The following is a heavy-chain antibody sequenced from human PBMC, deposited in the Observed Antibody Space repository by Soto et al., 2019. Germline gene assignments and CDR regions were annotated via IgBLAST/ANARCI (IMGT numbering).Heavy chain of an antibody. J-gene: IGHJ6*02. Sequence: SGPTLVNPTQTLTLNCTFSGFSLSTSGMCVSWIRQSPGKALEWLAHIDWDDDKYYNTSLKTRLTISKDISRNQVVLTMTNMDPIDTATYFCARMRVPYYFYGMDVWGQGTTVTVSS. CDR3: ARMRVPYYFYGMDV. CDR1: GFSLSTSGMC. V-gene: IGHV2-70*01. CDR2: IDWDDDK.